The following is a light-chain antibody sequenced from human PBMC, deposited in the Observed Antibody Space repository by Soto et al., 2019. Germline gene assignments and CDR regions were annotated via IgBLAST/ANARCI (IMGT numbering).Light chain of an antibody. CDR3: QHSYSTAYT. J-gene: IGKJ2*01. Sequence: DIQMTQSPSSLSASVGDRVTITCRASQSITSFLNWYQQKPGKAPKLLIYAASSLQSGVPSRFRGSGSCTYITLSISSLQTADLATYDWQHSYSTAYTCGQGTMLEIK. CDR1: QSITSF. V-gene: IGKV1-39*01. CDR2: AAS.